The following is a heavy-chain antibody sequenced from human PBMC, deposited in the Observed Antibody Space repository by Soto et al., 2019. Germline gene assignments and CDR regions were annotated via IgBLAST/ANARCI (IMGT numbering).Heavy chain of an antibody. D-gene: IGHD3-3*02. CDR3: ARDQPSIAYYFDS. V-gene: IGHV3-21*01. Sequence: VQLLESGGGLVQPGGSLRLSCAASGFTFSGYSMNWVRQAPGKGLEWVSSITSSSTYIYYADSVEGRFTISRDNAKNSLYLQMNSLRAEDTAVYYCARDQPSIAYYFDSWGQGTLVTVSS. CDR2: ITSSSTYI. J-gene: IGHJ4*02. CDR1: GFTFSGYS.